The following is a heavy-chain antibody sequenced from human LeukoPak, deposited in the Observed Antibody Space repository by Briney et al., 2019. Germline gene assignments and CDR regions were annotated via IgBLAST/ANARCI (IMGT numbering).Heavy chain of an antibody. CDR3: ARDWDYDYVWGSYRPAYFDY. V-gene: IGHV1-46*01. Sequence: GASVKVSCKASGYTFTSYYMHWVRQAPGQGLEWMGIINPSGGSTSYAQKFQGRVTMTRDMSTSTVYMELSSLRSDDTAVYYCARDWDYDYVWGSYRPAYFDYWGQGTLVTVSS. CDR2: INPSGGST. J-gene: IGHJ4*02. CDR1: GYTFTSYY. D-gene: IGHD3-16*02.